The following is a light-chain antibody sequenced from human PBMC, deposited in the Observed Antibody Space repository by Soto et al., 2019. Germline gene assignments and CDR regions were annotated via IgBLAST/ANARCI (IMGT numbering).Light chain of an antibody. CDR3: SSYAGSSNV. CDR2: EVN. CDR1: SSDVGGYNY. V-gene: IGLV2-8*01. J-gene: IGLJ1*01. Sequence: QSVLTQPPSASGSPGQSVAISYTGTSSDVGGYNYVSWYQQHPGKAPKLMIYEVNKRPSRVPDRFSGSKSGNTASLTVSGLQAEDEADYYCSSYAGSSNVFGTGTKVTVL.